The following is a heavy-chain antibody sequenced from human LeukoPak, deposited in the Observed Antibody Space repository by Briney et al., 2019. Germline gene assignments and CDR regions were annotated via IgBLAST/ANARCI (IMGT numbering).Heavy chain of an antibody. D-gene: IGHD3-22*01. J-gene: IGHJ5*02. V-gene: IGHV4-39*07. CDR1: GGSISSSSYY. CDR3: AREGGITMTP. Sequence: SETLSLTCTVSGGSISSSSYYWGWSRQPPGRGLEWIGSIYYSGSTYYNPSLKSRVTISVDTSKNQFSLKLSSVTAADTAVYYCAREGGITMTPWGQGTLVTVSS. CDR2: IYYSGST.